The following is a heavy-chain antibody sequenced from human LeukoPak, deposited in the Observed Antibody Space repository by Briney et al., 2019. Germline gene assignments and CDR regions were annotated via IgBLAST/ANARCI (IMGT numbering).Heavy chain of an antibody. D-gene: IGHD4-17*01. CDR3: ARDPTTVTKGLDI. J-gene: IGHJ3*02. CDR2: IYYSGST. Sequence: SETLSLTCTVSGGSISSYYWSWIRQPPGKGLEWIGYIYYSGSTNYNPSLKSRVTISVDTSKNQFSLKLTSVTAADTAVYFCARDPTTVTKGLDIWGQGTMVTVSS. V-gene: IGHV4-59*01. CDR1: GGSISSYY.